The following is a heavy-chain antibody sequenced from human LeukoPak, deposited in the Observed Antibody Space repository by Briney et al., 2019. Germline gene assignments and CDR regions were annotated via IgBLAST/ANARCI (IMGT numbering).Heavy chain of an antibody. CDR2: IYSSGST. J-gene: IGHJ6*03. V-gene: IGHV4-4*07. D-gene: IGHD3-16*02. CDR1: GGSISSCY. CDR3: ARGGTSSGGVIVPYYYYYMDV. Sequence: SETLSLTCTVSGGSISSCYWSWIRQPAGKGLEWIGRIYSSGSTNYNPSLKSRVTMSVDTSKNQFSLNLSSVTAADTAVYYCARGGTSSGGVIVPYYYYYMDVWGKGTTVTVSS.